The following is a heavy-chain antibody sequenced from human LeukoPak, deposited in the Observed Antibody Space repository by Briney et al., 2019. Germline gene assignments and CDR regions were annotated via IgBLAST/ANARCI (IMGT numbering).Heavy chain of an antibody. D-gene: IGHD3-22*01. CDR1: GFTFDDYG. CDR3: ASPLDPVKY. V-gene: IGHV3-20*04. Sequence: GGSLRLSCAASGFTFDDYGMSWVRQAPGKGLEWVSGINWNGGSTGYADSVKGRFTISRDNAKNSVYLQMNSLRGEDTAVYYCASPLDPVKYWGQGTLVTVSS. CDR2: INWNGGST. J-gene: IGHJ4*02.